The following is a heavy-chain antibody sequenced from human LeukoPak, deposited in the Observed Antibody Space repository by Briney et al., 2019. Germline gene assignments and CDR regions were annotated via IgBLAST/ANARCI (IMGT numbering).Heavy chain of an antibody. CDR1: GFTFRNAW. Sequence: GGSLRLSCAASGFTFRNAWMSWVRQAPGKGLEWVSAISGSGGSTYYADSVKGRFTISRDNSKNTLYLQMNSLRAEDTAVYYCAKFAIGIILVMHFDYWGQGTLVTVSS. V-gene: IGHV3-23*01. CDR2: ISGSGGST. CDR3: AKFAIGIILVMHFDY. J-gene: IGHJ4*02. D-gene: IGHD2-8*02.